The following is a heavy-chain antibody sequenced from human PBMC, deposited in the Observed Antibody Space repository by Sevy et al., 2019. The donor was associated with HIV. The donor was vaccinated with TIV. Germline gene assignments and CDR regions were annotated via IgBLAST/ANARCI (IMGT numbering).Heavy chain of an antibody. D-gene: IGHD2-15*01. CDR3: ARVRVVAAPLRYYYYYGMDV. CDR2: INHSGST. J-gene: IGHJ6*02. Sequence: SETLSLTCAVYGGSFSGYYWSWIRQPPGKGLEWIGEINHSGSTNYNPSLKSRVTISVDTSKNQFSLKLSSVTAADTXVYYCARVRVVAAPLRYYYYYGMDVWGQGTTVTVSS. V-gene: IGHV4-34*01. CDR1: GGSFSGYY.